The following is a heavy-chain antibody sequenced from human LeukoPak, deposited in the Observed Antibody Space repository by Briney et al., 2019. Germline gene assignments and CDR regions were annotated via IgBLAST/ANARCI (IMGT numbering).Heavy chain of an antibody. CDR3: AKDRPNYYDSSGHYYRRNGDC. CDR1: GFTFSSYA. D-gene: IGHD3-22*01. J-gene: IGHJ4*02. CDR2: ITSSGGST. Sequence: GGSLRLSCAASGFTFSSYAMSWVRQAPGKGLEWVSSITSSGGSTYYAGSVKGQFTISRDNSKNTVYLQMNSLRAEDTAVYYCAKDRPNYYDSSGHYYRRNGDCWGQGTLVTVSS. V-gene: IGHV3-23*01.